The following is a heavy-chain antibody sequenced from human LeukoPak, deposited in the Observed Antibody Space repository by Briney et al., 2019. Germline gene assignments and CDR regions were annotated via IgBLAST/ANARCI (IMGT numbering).Heavy chain of an antibody. CDR2: IISKGSGGTT. CDR3: ILMNRVNMLWF. CDR1: GLTFSDAW. Sequence: GRSLRLSCVVSGLTFSDAWMTWVRQAPGKGLEWIGGIISKGSGGTTDYVAAVKGRFTISRDDSQNTLYLQMNSLKTEDTAVYYCILMNRVNMLWFWGPVALVTAAS. V-gene: IGHV3-15*01. J-gene: IGHJ4*02. D-gene: IGHD3-16*01.